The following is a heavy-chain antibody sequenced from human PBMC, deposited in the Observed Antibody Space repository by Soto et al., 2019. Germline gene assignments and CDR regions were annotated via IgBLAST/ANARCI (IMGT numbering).Heavy chain of an antibody. CDR2: IYYSGST. Sequence: SEILYLTCTFACFSIFSTNYYWVFICQPPGKGLEWIGSIYYSGSTYYNPSPKSRVTISVDTSKNQFSLKLSFVTAADTAVYYCASYGDYYYYYGMDVWGQGTTVS. J-gene: IGHJ6*02. CDR1: CFSIFSTNYY. CDR3: ASYGDYYYYYGMDV. V-gene: IGHV4-39*01. D-gene: IGHD4-17*01.